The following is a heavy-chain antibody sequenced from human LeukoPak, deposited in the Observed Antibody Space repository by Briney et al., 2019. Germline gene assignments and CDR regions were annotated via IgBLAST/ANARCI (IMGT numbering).Heavy chain of an antibody. D-gene: IGHD5-12*01. J-gene: IGHJ4*02. V-gene: IGHV3-13*01. Sequence: GGSLRLSCAASGFTFSSYDMHWVRQATGKGLEWVSAIGTAGDTYYPGSVKGRFTISRENAKNSLYLQMSSLRAGDTAVYYCARSLRGAYYFDYWGQGTLVTVSS. CDR1: GFTFSSYD. CDR2: IGTAGDT. CDR3: ARSLRGAYYFDY.